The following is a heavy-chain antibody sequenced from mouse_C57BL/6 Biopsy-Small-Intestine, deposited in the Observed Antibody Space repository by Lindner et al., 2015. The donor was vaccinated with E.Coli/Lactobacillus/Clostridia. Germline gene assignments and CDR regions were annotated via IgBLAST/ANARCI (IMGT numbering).Heavy chain of an antibody. D-gene: IGHD3-3*01. V-gene: IGHV1-15*01. CDR1: GYTFTDYE. J-gene: IGHJ4*01. CDR3: TRWEGQGAMDY. Sequence: VQLQESGAELVRPGASVTLSCKASGYTFTDYEMHWVKQTPVHGLEWIGAIDPETGGTAYNQKFKGKAILTADKSSSTAYMELRSLTSEDSAVYYCTRWEGQGAMDYWGQGTSVTVSS. CDR2: IDPETGGT.